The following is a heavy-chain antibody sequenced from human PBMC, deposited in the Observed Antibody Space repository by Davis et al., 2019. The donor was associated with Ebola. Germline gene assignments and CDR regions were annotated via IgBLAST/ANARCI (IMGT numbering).Heavy chain of an antibody. CDR3: ARAVGWATAMVNWFDP. CDR1: GGSFSGYY. Sequence: PSETLSLTCAVYGGSFSGYYWSWIRQPPGKGLEWIGEINHSGSTNYNPSLKSRVTISVDRSKNQFSLKLSSVTAADTAVYYCARAVGWATAMVNWFDPWGQGTLVTVSS. V-gene: IGHV4-34*01. D-gene: IGHD5-18*01. J-gene: IGHJ5*02. CDR2: INHSGST.